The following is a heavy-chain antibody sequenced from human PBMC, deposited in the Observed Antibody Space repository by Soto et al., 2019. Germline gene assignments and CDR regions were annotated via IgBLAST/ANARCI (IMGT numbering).Heavy chain of an antibody. CDR3: AKDQDSSGYPGCFQH. CDR2: TSGSGGST. Sequence: VQLVESGGGLVKPGGSLRLSCAASGFTFSSYAMSWVRQAPGKGLEWVSATSGSGGSTYYADSVKGRFTISRDNSKNTLYLQMNSLRAEDTAVYYCAKDQDSSGYPGCFQHWGQGTLVTVSS. V-gene: IGHV3-23*04. D-gene: IGHD3-22*01. CDR1: GFTFSSYA. J-gene: IGHJ1*01.